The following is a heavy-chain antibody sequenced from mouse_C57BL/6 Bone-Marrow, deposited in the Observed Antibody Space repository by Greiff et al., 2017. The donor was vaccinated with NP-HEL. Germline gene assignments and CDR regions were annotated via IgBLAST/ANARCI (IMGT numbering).Heavy chain of an antibody. CDR3: TDYGSSY. J-gene: IGHJ2*01. CDR1: GFNIKDDY. CDR2: IDPENGDT. D-gene: IGHD1-1*01. Sequence: VHVKQSGAELVRPGASVKLSCTASGFNIKDDYMHWVKQRPEQGLEWIGWIDPENGDTEYASKFQGKATITADTSSNTAYLQLSSLTSEDTAVYYCTDYGSSYWGQGTTLTVSS. V-gene: IGHV14-4*01.